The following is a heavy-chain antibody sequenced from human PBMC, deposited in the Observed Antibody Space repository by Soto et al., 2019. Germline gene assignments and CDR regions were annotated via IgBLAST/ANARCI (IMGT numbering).Heavy chain of an antibody. J-gene: IGHJ4*02. Sequence: PGGSLRLSCAASGFTFSDYYMSWIRQAPGKGLEWVSYISSSGGTIYYADSVKGRFTISRDNAKNSLNLQMNSLRAEDTAVYYCARDPTGGYYFDSWGQGTLVTVSS. CDR2: ISSSGGTI. CDR1: GFTFSDYY. D-gene: IGHD7-27*01. V-gene: IGHV3-11*01. CDR3: ARDPTGGYYFDS.